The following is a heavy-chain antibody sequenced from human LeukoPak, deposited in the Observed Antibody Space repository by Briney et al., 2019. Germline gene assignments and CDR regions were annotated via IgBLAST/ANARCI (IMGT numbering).Heavy chain of an antibody. CDR2: IYYSGST. D-gene: IGHD5-18*01. CDR3: ARLGTWIQLWSLYGMDV. V-gene: IGHV4-59*01. CDR1: GGSISSYY. J-gene: IGHJ6*02. Sequence: SETLSLTCTVSGGSISSYYWSWIRQPPGKGLEWIGYIYYSGSTNYNPSLKSQVTISVDTSKNQFSLKLSSVTAADTAVYYCARLGTWIQLWSLYGMDVWGQGTTVTVSS.